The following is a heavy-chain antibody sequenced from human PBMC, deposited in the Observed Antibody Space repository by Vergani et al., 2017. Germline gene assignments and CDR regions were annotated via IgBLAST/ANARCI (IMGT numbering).Heavy chain of an antibody. CDR2: IYTSGST. CDR3: ARDRAVAGREIFDY. CDR1: GGSISSSSYY. J-gene: IGHJ4*02. V-gene: IGHV4-39*07. Sequence: QLQLQESGPGLVKPSETLSLTCTVSGGSISSSSYYWGWIRQPPGKGLEWIGCIYTSGSTNYNPSLKSRVTISVDTSKNQFSLKLSSVTAAATAVYYCARDRAVAGREIFDYWGQGTLVTVSS. D-gene: IGHD6-19*01.